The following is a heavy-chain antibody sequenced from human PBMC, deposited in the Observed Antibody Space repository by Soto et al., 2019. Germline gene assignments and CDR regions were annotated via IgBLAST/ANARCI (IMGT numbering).Heavy chain of an antibody. CDR2: IYYSGNT. CDR1: GGSISSGYYY. Sequence: SETLSLTXSVSGGSISSGYYYWSWIRQPPGKGLEWIGNIYYSGNTYYNPSIKRRLIISIDTYKNQFSLKVGSVTAADTAVYYCPSSSLYGMDVWGQGTTVTVSS. J-gene: IGHJ6*02. CDR3: PSSSLYGMDV. V-gene: IGHV4-30-4*01.